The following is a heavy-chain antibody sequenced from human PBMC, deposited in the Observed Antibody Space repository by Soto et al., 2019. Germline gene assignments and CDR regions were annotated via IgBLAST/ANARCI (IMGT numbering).Heavy chain of an antibody. CDR2: ISSSSSYI. Sequence: GGSLRLSCAASGFTFSSYSMNWVRQAPGKGLEWVSSISSSSSYIYYADSVKGRFTISRDNAKNSLYLQMNSLRAEDTAVYYCARDQTTVTTLEYYYYGMDVWGQGTTVTVSS. CDR1: GFTFSSYS. CDR3: ARDQTTVTTLEYYYYGMDV. J-gene: IGHJ6*02. D-gene: IGHD4-4*01. V-gene: IGHV3-21*01.